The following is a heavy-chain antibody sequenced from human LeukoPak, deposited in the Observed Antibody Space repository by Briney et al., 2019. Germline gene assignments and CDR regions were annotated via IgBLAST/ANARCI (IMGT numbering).Heavy chain of an antibody. CDR1: GFTFSDYW. D-gene: IGHD3-3*01. Sequence: PGGSLRLSCAASGFTFSDYWMSWVRQAPGKGLEWVANIKSDESERFYMDSVKGRFTISRDNAKNSVYLQMNSLRAEDTAVYYCARDSRLPQSGYRDAFDIWGQGTMVTVSS. CDR2: IKSDESER. V-gene: IGHV3-7*01. J-gene: IGHJ3*02. CDR3: ARDSRLPQSGYRDAFDI.